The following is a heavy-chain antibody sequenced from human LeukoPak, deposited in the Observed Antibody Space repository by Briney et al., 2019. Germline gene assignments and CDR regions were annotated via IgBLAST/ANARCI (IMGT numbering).Heavy chain of an antibody. CDR3: ARDGTVTAGPPDP. J-gene: IGHJ5*02. CDR2: IWYDGSNK. Sequence: PGGSLRLSCAAPGIPFSSFVMHWLRQAPGKGLEWVAFIWYDGSNKYYTDSVKGRFTISRDNSKNTLYLQMNSLTAEDTAVYYCARDGTVTAGPPDPWGGGTLVTVSS. D-gene: IGHD4-17*01. CDR1: GIPFSSFV. V-gene: IGHV3-33*01.